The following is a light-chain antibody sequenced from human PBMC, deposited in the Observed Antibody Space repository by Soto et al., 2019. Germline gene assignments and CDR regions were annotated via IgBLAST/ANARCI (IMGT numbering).Light chain of an antibody. CDR3: QQYNNWPWT. CDR1: QSVSNNY. J-gene: IGKJ1*01. Sequence: EIVLTQSPGTLSLSPGERATLSCRASQSVSNNYFAWHQKKPGPATRLIIYGASNRATGLPDRFSGSGSGTDFTLTISRLEPEDFAVYYCQQYNNWPWTFGQGTKVDIK. CDR2: GAS. V-gene: IGKV3-20*01.